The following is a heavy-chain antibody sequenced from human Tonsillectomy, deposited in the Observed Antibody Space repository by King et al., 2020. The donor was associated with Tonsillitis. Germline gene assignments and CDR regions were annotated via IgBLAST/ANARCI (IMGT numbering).Heavy chain of an antibody. J-gene: IGHJ3*01. CDR2: IYYSGTT. D-gene: IGHD2-8*01. V-gene: IGHV4-59*01. CDR3: ARIPHTNGYLWAFDV. Sequence: QLQESGPGLVKPSETLSPICTVSGGAITSYYWSWIRQPPGKELEWIGHIYYSGTTNYNPSLKSRVTISVDTSKRQFSLNLSSMTPADTAVYYCARIPHTNGYLWAFDVWGRGTMVTVSS. CDR1: GGAITSYY.